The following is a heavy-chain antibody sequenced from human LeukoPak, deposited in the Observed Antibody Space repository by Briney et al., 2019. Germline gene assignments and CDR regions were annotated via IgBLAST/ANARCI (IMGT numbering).Heavy chain of an antibody. V-gene: IGHV1-2*02. CDR1: GYTFTGYY. CDR2: INPNSGGT. J-gene: IGHJ3*02. Sequence: GASVKVSCKASGYTFTGYYMHWVRQAPGQGLEWMGWINPNSGGTNYAQKFQGSVTMTRDTSISTAYMELSRLRSDDTAVYYCAGSGSHALLAFDIWGQGTMVTVSS. CDR3: AGSGSHALLAFDI. D-gene: IGHD1-26*01.